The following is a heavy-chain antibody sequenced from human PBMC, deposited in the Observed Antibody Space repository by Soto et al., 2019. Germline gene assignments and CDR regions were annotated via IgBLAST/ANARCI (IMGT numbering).Heavy chain of an antibody. D-gene: IGHD2-2*01. Sequence: QVQLVESGGGVVQPGRSLRLSCAVSGFIFSDYGMHWVRQAPGKGLEWVALLSHDGRNEYYADSVKGRFTISRDNSKNKLYLQMNSLRPEDTAVYYCEKVGGSGYCSCSSCYAADYWGQGTLVTVSS. CDR2: LSHDGRNE. J-gene: IGHJ4*02. CDR3: EKVGGSGYCSCSSCYAADY. CDR1: GFIFSDYG. V-gene: IGHV3-30*18.